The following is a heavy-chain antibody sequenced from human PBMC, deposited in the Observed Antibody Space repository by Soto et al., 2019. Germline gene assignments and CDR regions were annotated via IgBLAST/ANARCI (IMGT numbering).Heavy chain of an antibody. J-gene: IGHJ4*02. CDR3: ARDLDGSGSYYTDF. D-gene: IGHD3-10*01. V-gene: IGHV1-18*01. Sequence: ASVKVSCKASGYAFSHYGISWVRLAPGQGLEWMGWSGAYNGKTNYAQKLQGRVTMTTDTSTSTAYMELRSLRSDDTAVYYCARDLDGSGSYYTDFWGQGTLVTVSS. CDR1: GYAFSHYG. CDR2: SGAYNGKT.